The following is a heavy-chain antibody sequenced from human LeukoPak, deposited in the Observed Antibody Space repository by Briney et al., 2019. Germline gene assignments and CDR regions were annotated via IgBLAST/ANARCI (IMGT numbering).Heavy chain of an antibody. CDR3: ARELLRHDILTGSYFDY. CDR2: IYYSGST. CDR1: GASISSYY. V-gene: IGHV4-59*01. J-gene: IGHJ4*02. D-gene: IGHD3-9*01. Sequence: SETLSLTCTVSGASISSYYWSWIRQPPGKGLEWLGYIYYSGSTNYNPSLKSRVTISVDTSKNQFSLKLSSVTAADTAVYYCARELLRHDILTGSYFDYWGQGTLVTVSS.